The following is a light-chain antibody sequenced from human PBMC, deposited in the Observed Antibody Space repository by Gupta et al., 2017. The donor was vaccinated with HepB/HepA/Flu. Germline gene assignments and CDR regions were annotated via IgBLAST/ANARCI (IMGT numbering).Light chain of an antibody. Sequence: DIQMTQSPSSVSASVGDRVTISCRASQDISRWLAWFRQKPGKAPKLLIYSASSLYSGVPSRFSGSGSGTDFTLTISSLQPEDFGTYYCQQANSFPITFGQGTRLEIK. CDR2: SAS. V-gene: IGKV1-12*01. CDR3: QQANSFPIT. CDR1: QDISRW. J-gene: IGKJ5*01.